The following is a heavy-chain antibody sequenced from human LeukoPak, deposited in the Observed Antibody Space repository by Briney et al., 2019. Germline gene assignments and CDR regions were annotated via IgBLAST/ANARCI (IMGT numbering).Heavy chain of an antibody. CDR1: GGSISGYS. J-gene: IGHJ5*02. CDR2: FHNSRTT. D-gene: IGHD3-10*01. Sequence: SETLSLTCTVSGGSISGYSWTWIRQPPGQGLEWIGYFHNSRTTSYNPSLTGRVTISVDTAMGQISLKLNSVTAADTAVYYCARGHLGLSPWGQGTLVTVSS. V-gene: IGHV4-59*01. CDR3: ARGHLGLSP.